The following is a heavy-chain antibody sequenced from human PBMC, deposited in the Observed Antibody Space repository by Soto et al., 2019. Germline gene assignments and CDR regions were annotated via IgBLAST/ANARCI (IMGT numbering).Heavy chain of an antibody. D-gene: IGHD3-10*01. Sequence: QVQLVQSGAEMKKPGSSVKVSCQSSVGTFNTYAMNWVRQAPGQGPEWMGDISPMFGAANYAPKFQGRVTITADESTGTSYMQLSSLTSEDTALYFCAREVQVHTPAFVYWGQGTLVTVPS. J-gene: IGHJ4*02. CDR1: VGTFNTYA. CDR2: ISPMFGAA. V-gene: IGHV1-69*19. CDR3: AREVQVHTPAFVY.